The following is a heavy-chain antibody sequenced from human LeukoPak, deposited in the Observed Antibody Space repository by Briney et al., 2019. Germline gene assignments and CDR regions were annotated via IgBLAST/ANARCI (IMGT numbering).Heavy chain of an antibody. D-gene: IGHD2/OR15-2a*01. Sequence: GGSLRLSCAASGFTFSRYWMSWVRQAPGKGLEWLANIKQDGSEKYYVDSVKGRFTISRDNAKNSLYLQMNSLRVEDTAVYYCATNRPFDYWGQGSLVTVSS. V-gene: IGHV3-7*01. CDR1: GFTFSRYW. CDR3: ATNRPFDY. J-gene: IGHJ4*02. CDR2: IKQDGSEK.